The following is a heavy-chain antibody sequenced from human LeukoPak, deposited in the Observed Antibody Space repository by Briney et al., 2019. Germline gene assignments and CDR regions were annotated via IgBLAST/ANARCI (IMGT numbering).Heavy chain of an antibody. V-gene: IGHV1-69*04. CDR3: ARDPPGIAVAGTGPGTTVPGY. CDR2: IIPILGIA. Sequence: GASVKVSCKASGYTFTSHDINWVRQASGQGLEWMGRIIPILGIANYAQKFQGRVTITADKSTSTAYMELSSLRSEDTAVYYCARDPPGIAVAGTGPGTTVPGYWGQGTLVTVSS. CDR1: GYTFTSHD. J-gene: IGHJ4*02. D-gene: IGHD6-19*01.